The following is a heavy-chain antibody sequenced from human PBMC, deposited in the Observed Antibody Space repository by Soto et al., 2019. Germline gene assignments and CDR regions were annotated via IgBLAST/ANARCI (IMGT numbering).Heavy chain of an antibody. Sequence: ASVKVSCKASGGTFSSYAISWVRQAPGQGLEWMGGIIPIFGIANYAQKFQGRVTITADKSTSTAYMELSSLRSEDTAVYYCAGGEGYSYGPYYFDYWGQGTLVTVSS. CDR1: GGTFSSYA. CDR3: AGGEGYSYGPYYFDY. D-gene: IGHD5-18*01. V-gene: IGHV1-69*10. CDR2: IIPIFGIA. J-gene: IGHJ4*02.